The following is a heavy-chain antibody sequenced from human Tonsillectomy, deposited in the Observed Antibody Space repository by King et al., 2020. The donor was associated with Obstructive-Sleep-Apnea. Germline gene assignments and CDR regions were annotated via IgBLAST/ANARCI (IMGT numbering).Heavy chain of an antibody. Sequence: VQLVESGGGVVQPGRSLRLSCAASGFTFSTYAMHWVRQAPGKGLEWVAVISYDGSSKYYADSVKGRFTVSRDNSKNTLYLQLNSLRAEETAVYFCARGGRLIRGGNYFVYWGQGTLVTVSS. CDR2: ISYDGSSK. D-gene: IGHD3-10*01. CDR3: ARGGRLIRGGNYFVY. V-gene: IGHV3-30*04. CDR1: GFTFSTYA. J-gene: IGHJ4*02.